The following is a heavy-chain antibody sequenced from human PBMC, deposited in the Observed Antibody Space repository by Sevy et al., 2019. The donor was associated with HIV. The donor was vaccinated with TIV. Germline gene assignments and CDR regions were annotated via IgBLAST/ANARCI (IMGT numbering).Heavy chain of an antibody. CDR2: IWYDGSNN. CDR1: GFTFSSYG. CDR3: ARGIAALPGYYYGMDV. D-gene: IGHD6-6*01. J-gene: IGHJ6*02. Sequence: GGSLRLSCAASGFTFSSYGMHWVRQTPTKGLEWMAVIWYDGSNNNYADSVKGRLTISRDNSKNMLDLQMNSLRPEDTAVYYCARGIAALPGYYYGMDVWGQGTTVTVSS. V-gene: IGHV3-33*08.